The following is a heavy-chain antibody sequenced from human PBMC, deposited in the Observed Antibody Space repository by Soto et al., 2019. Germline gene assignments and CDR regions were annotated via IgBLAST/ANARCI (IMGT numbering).Heavy chain of an antibody. CDR2: IYYSGST. CDR1: GGSISSGGYY. Sequence: SETLSLTCTVSGGSISSGGYYWSWIRQHPGKGLEWIGYIYYSGSTYYNPSLKSRVTISVDTSKNQFSLKLSSVTAADTAVYYCARGKERLVEQYPYCGGDCYPYYFDYWGQGTLVTVSS. D-gene: IGHD2-21*02. CDR3: ARGKERLVEQYPYCGGDCYPYYFDY. V-gene: IGHV4-31*03. J-gene: IGHJ4*02.